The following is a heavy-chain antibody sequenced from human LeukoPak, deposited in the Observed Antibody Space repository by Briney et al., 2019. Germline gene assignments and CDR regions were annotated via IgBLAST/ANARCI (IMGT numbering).Heavy chain of an antibody. CDR1: GFTFGDYA. D-gene: IGHD3-22*01. V-gene: IGHV3-49*03. CDR2: IRSKAYGGTT. CDR3: TREYYYDSSGWYFDL. J-gene: IGHJ2*01. Sequence: GGSLRLSCTASGFTFGDYAMSWFRQAPGKGLEWVGFIRSKAYGGTTEYAASVKGRFTISRDDSKSIAYLQMNSLKTEDTAVYYCTREYYYDSSGWYFDLWGRGTLVTVSS.